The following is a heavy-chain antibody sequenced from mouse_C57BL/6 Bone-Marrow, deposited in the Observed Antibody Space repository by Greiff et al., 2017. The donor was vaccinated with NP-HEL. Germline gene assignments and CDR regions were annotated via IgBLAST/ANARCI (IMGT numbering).Heavy chain of an antibody. CDR2: ISSGGSYT. D-gene: IGHD1-1*01. CDR1: GFTFSSYG. Sequence: EVNLVESGGDLVKPGGSLKLSCAASGFTFSSYGMSWVRQTPDKRLEWVATISSGGSYTYYPDSVKGRFTISRDNAKNTLYLQMSSLKSEDTAMYYCARHYYGTDFDYWGQGTTLTVSS. CDR3: ARHYYGTDFDY. J-gene: IGHJ2*01. V-gene: IGHV5-6*01.